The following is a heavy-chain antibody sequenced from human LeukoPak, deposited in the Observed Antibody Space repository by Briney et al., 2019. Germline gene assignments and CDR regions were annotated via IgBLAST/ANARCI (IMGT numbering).Heavy chain of an antibody. D-gene: IGHD1-26*01. J-gene: IGHJ4*02. CDR1: GYTFTSYG. Sequence: ASVKVSCKASGYTFTSYGISWVRQAPGQGLEWMGIINPSGGSTSYAQKFQGRVTMTRDTSTSTVYMELSSLRSEDTAVYYCARGDLVGATSYWGQGTLVTVSS. CDR2: INPSGGST. V-gene: IGHV1-46*01. CDR3: ARGDLVGATSY.